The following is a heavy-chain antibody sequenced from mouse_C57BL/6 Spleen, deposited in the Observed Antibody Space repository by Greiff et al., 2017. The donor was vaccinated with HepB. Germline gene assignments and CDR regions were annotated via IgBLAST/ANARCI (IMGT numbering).Heavy chain of an antibody. CDR3: AREGWDDAMDY. D-gene: IGHD4-1*01. CDR1: GFTFSSYA. Sequence: EVKVVESGGGLVKPGGSLKLSCAASGFTFSSYAMSWVRQTPEKRLEWVATISDGGSYTYYPDNVKGRFTISRDNAKNNLYLQMSHLKSEDTAMYYCAREGWDDAMDYWGQGTSVTVSS. V-gene: IGHV5-4*01. J-gene: IGHJ4*01. CDR2: ISDGGSYT.